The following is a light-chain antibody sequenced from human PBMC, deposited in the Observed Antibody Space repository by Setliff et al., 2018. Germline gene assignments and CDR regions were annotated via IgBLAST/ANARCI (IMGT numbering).Light chain of an antibody. V-gene: IGLV2-14*01. J-gene: IGLJ1*01. CDR3: SSYTSLSTRV. CDR2: EVS. Sequence: QSVLTQPASVSGSPGQSITISCTGTSSDVGDYKYVSWYQQLPGKAPKLIIFEVSNRPSGIPNRFSGSKSGNTASLSISGLQAEDEADYYCSSYTSLSTRVCGTGTKVTGL. CDR1: SSDVGDYKY.